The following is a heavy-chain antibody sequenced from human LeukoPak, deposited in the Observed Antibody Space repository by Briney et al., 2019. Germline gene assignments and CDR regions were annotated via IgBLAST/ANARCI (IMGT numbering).Heavy chain of an antibody. CDR1: GYTFASYG. CDR2: ISAYNGNT. Sequence: ASVKVSCKASGYTFASYGISWVRQAPGQGFEWMGWISAYNGNTNYAQKFQGRVTMTTETSTSTAYMEVRSLRSDDTAVYYCARRADGVLNPLSDYWGQGTLVTVSS. V-gene: IGHV1-18*04. J-gene: IGHJ4*02. D-gene: IGHD1-14*01. CDR3: ARRADGVLNPLSDY.